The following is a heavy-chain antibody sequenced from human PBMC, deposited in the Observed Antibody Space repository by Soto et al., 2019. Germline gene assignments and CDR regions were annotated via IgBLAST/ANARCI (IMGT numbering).Heavy chain of an antibody. CDR3: AREGGTYNGGGFFDY. CDR2: ISFDGNNE. D-gene: IGHD1-26*01. CDR1: GFTFGTFI. V-gene: IGHV3-30*04. J-gene: IGHJ4*02. Sequence: GGSLRLSCAASGFTFGTFIMHWVRQAPGKGLEWVTFISFDGNNEYYADSVKGRFTISRGNSKNALFLQMNSLRAEDTAVYYCAREGGTYNGGGFFDYWGQGALVTVSS.